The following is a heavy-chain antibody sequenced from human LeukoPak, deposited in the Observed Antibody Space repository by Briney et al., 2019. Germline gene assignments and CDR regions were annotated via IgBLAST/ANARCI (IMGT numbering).Heavy chain of an antibody. CDR2: ISYDGSNK. V-gene: IGHV3-30*04. J-gene: IGHJ4*02. CDR1: GFTFSSYA. CDR3: AKDRPTAIDY. Sequence: PGGSLRLSCAASGFTFSSYAMHWVRQAPGKGLEWVAVISYDGSNKYYADSVKGRFTISRDNSKNTLYLQMNSLRAEDTAVYYCAKDRPTAIDYWGQGTLVTVSS. D-gene: IGHD5-18*01.